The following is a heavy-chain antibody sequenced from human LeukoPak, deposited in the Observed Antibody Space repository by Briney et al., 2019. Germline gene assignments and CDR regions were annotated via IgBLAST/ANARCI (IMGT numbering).Heavy chain of an antibody. CDR1: GYTFTGYY. D-gene: IGHD2-2*01. V-gene: IGHV1-2*02. CDR3: ARGSSIHVLLYHYYYMDV. CDR2: IDPSSGRT. Sequence: ASVKVSCKASGYTFTGYYMHWVRQAPGQGLEWMGWIDPSSGRTNYAQNFQDRVAMTRDTSISTAYMELSSLRSDDTAVYYCARGSSIHVLLYHYYYMDVWGKGTTVAVSS. J-gene: IGHJ6*03.